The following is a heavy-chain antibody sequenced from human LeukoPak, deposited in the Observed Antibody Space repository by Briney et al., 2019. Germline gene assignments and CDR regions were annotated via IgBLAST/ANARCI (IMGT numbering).Heavy chain of an antibody. D-gene: IGHD6-19*01. CDR2: ISGSGGST. CDR3: AKYVGSGWRYYFDY. Sequence: GGSLRLSCAASGFTFSSYAMGWVRQAPGKGLEWVSAISGSGGSTYYADSVKGRFTITRDNSKNTVNLQMNSLRVEDTAVYYCAKYVGSGWRYYFDYWGQGTLVTVSS. J-gene: IGHJ4*02. V-gene: IGHV3-23*01. CDR1: GFTFSSYA.